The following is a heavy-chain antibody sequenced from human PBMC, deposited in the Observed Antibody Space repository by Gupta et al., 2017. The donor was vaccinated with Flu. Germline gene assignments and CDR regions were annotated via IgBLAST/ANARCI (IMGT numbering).Heavy chain of an antibody. CDR2: IYWDDDK. D-gene: IGHD5-12*01. CDR1: TTGVK. CDR3: AHTAIMAHADAVDI. V-gene: IGHV2-5*02. J-gene: IGHJ3*02. Sequence: TTGVKVAWIRQPPRKAREWLALIYWDDDKRYSPSMKSRHTITKDNSKNQVVLTMTNMDHVDTATYYCAHTAIMAHADAVDIWGQGTMVTVSS.